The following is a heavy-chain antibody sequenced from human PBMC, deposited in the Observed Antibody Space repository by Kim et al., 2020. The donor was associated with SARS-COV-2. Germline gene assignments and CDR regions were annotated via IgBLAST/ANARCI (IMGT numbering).Heavy chain of an antibody. CDR3: AKDLYPLSYDSSGYYYGAGDY. CDR1: GFTFSSYG. Sequence: GGSLRLSCAASGFTFSSYGMHWVRQAPGKGLEWVAVISYDGSNKYCADSVKGRFTISRDNSKNTLYLQMNSLRAEDTAVYYCAKDLYPLSYDSSGYYYGAGDYWGQGTLVTVSS. J-gene: IGHJ4*02. CDR2: ISYDGSNK. D-gene: IGHD3-22*01. V-gene: IGHV3-30*18.